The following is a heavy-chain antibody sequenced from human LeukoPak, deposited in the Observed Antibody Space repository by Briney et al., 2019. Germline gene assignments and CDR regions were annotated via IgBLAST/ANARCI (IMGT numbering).Heavy chain of an antibody. CDR3: AKDRSNYDSSPPSFDY. J-gene: IGHJ4*02. CDR2: ISGDGGST. V-gene: IGHV3-43*02. CDR1: GFTFDDYA. D-gene: IGHD3-22*01. Sequence: GRSLRLSCAASGFTFDDYAMHWVRQAPGKGLEWVSLISGDGGSTYYADSVKGRFTISRDNSKNSLYLQMNSLRTEDTALYYCAKDRSNYDSSPPSFDYWGQGTLVTVSS.